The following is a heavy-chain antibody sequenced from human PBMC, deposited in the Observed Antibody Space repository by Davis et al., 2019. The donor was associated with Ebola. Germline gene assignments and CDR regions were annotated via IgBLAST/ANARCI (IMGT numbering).Heavy chain of an antibody. CDR3: AKVLGPRGHYFDY. CDR2: VNHSGIT. Sequence: SETLSLTCAVYGGSFTGFYWTWIRQSPGKGLQWIGEVNHSGITNYNPSLKSRVTISLDRSKNQFSLKLTSVTAADMAVYYCAKVLGPRGHYFDYWGQGTLVTVSS. CDR1: GGSFTGFY. J-gene: IGHJ4*02. D-gene: IGHD7-27*01. V-gene: IGHV4-34*01.